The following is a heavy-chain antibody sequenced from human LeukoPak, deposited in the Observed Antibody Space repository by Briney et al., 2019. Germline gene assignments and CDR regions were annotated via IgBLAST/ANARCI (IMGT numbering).Heavy chain of an antibody. J-gene: IGHJ5*02. Sequence: TTSETLSLTCTVSGGSISGYYWNWIRQTPGKGLEWIGYVYSSGTTKYNAALKRRVTISVDTSKNQFSLKLSSVTAADTAVYYCARAQSYCSGGSCWGGWFAPWGQGTLVTVSS. CDR1: GGSISGYY. V-gene: IGHV4-59*12. CDR3: ARAQSYCSGGSCWGGWFAP. D-gene: IGHD2-15*01. CDR2: VYSSGTT.